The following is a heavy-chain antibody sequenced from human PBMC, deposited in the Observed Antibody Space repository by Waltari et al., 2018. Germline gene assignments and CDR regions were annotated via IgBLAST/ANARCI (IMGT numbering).Heavy chain of an antibody. CDR2: ISSRSSYI. CDR3: ARDSGDYDSSGYYYDY. J-gene: IGHJ4*02. Sequence: EVQLVESGGGLVKPGGSLRLSCAASGFTFSSYSMNWVRQAPGKGLEWVSSISSRSSYIYYADSVKGRFTISRDNAKNSLYLQMNSLRAEDTAVYYCARDSGDYDSSGYYYDYWGQGTLVTVSS. D-gene: IGHD3-22*01. V-gene: IGHV3-21*01. CDR1: GFTFSSYS.